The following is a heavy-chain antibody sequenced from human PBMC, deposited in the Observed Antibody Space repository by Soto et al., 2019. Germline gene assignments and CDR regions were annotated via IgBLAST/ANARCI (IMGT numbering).Heavy chain of an antibody. Sequence: SVKFSCKASGRTFSSYASRLVRQAPGQGLECMGGIIPIFGTANYAQKFQGRVTITADESTRTAYMELSSLRSEDPAVYYCARGTFDHWGQVTLVTVSS. J-gene: IGHJ4*02. CDR2: IIPIFGTA. D-gene: IGHD1-1*01. CDR3: ARGTFDH. CDR1: GRTFSSYA. V-gene: IGHV1-69*13.